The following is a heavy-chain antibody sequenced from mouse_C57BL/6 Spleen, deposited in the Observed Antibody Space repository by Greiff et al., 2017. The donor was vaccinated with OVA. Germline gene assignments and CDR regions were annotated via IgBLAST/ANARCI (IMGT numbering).Heavy chain of an antibody. CDR3: AREVLYFDV. CDR2: INPSSGYT. V-gene: IGHV1-4*01. Sequence: QVQLKESGAELARPGASVKMSCKASGYTFTSYTMHWVKQRPGQGLEWIGYINPSSGYTKYNQKFKDKATLTADKSSSTAYMQLSSLTSEDAAVYYCAREVLYFDVWGTGTTVTVSS. J-gene: IGHJ1*03. D-gene: IGHD2-10*02. CDR1: GYTFTSYT.